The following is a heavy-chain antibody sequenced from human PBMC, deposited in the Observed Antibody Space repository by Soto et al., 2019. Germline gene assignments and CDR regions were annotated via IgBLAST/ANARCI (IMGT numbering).Heavy chain of an antibody. CDR3: ARDSVAYGVYIY. CDR2: IYHIGST. V-gene: IGHV4-4*02. J-gene: IGHJ4*02. D-gene: IGHD4-17*01. CDR1: GGSISSSNW. Sequence: SETLSLTCAVSGGSISSSNWWNWVRQPPGKGLEWIGEIYHIGSTNYNPSLKSRVTMSVDKSKNQFSLKLSSVTAADTAVYYCARDSVAYGVYIYWGQGTLVTVSS.